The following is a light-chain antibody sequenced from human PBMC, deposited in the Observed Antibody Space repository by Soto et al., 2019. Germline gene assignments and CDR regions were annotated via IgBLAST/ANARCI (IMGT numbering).Light chain of an antibody. Sequence: DIQMTQSPSSLSASIGDRVTISWRASQDISSSLNWYQHKSGKAPKLLIYAASGLHSGVPSRFSGSGSGTDFTLTISSLQPEDFATYYCQQSYVTPWTFGQGTKVDIK. CDR2: AAS. V-gene: IGKV1-39*01. CDR1: QDISSS. CDR3: QQSYVTPWT. J-gene: IGKJ1*01.